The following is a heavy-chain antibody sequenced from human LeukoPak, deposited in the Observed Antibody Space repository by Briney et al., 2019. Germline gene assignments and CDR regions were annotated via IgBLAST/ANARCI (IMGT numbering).Heavy chain of an antibody. D-gene: IGHD1-26*01. CDR2: IIPIFGTA. J-gene: IGHJ4*02. CDR1: GGTFSSYA. V-gene: IGHV1-69*13. Sequence: SVKVSCKASGGTFSSYAISWVRQAPAQGLEWMGGIIPIFGTANYAQKFQGRVTITADESTSTAYMELSSLRSEDTAVYYCARDTSGSYQSYFDYWGQGTLVTVSS. CDR3: ARDTSGSYQSYFDY.